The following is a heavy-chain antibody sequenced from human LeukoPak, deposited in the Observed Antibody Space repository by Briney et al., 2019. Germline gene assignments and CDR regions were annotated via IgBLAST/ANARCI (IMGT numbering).Heavy chain of an antibody. CDR2: IYYSGTT. CDR1: GGSISSSSYF. D-gene: IGHD2-2*01. CDR3: ARRGLYGSSPFDP. V-gene: IGHV4-39*01. J-gene: IGHJ5*02. Sequence: PSETLSLTCTVSGGSISSSSYFWGWIRQPPGKGLEWLGIIYYSGTTYYNPSLKSRVTISVDTSKNQFSRKLSSVTAADTAVYYCARRGLYGSSPFDPWGQGTLVTVSS.